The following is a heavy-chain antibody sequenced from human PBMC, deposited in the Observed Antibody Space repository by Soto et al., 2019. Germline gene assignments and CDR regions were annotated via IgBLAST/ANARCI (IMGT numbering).Heavy chain of an antibody. CDR2: IKHSGST. V-gene: IGHV4-34*01. CDR3: ARDKITGLFDY. J-gene: IGHJ4*02. Sequence: QVQLQQWGAGLLKPSETLSLTCAVYGGSFSGSYWTWFPEPPGTGLEGIGKIKHSGSTTYNPSLKSRVTISVDTSKNQYSLKLTSVTAADTAVYYCARDKITGLFDYWGQGTLVTVSS. D-gene: IGHD2-8*02. CDR1: GGSFSGSY.